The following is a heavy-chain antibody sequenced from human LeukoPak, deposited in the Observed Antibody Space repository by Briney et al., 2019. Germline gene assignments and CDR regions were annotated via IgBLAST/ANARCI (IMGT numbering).Heavy chain of an antibody. D-gene: IGHD3-22*01. CDR3: ARAVYDSSGYHYYYYYMDV. J-gene: IGHJ6*03. CDR2: ISSSSSTI. CDR1: GFTFSSYS. V-gene: IGHV3-48*04. Sequence: GGSLRLSCAASGFTFSSYSMSWVRQAPGKGLEWVSYISSSSSTIYYAYSVKGRFTISRDNAKNSLYLQMNSLRAEDTAVYYCARAVYDSSGYHYYYYYMDVWGKGTTVTVSS.